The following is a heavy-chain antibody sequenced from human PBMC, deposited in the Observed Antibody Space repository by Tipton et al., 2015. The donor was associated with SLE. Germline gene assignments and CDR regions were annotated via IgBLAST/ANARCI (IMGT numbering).Heavy chain of an antibody. Sequence: TLSLTCTVSGGSINSSGDFWGWIRQPPGKGLEWIGTMYYSGSTHYNPSLKSRVTISVDTSKNQFSLKLSSVTAADTAVYYCARQDVGDTIFSSWGQGTLVTVSS. J-gene: IGHJ1*01. V-gene: IGHV4-39*01. CDR3: ARQDVGDTIFSS. CDR1: GGSINSSGDF. CDR2: MYYSGST. D-gene: IGHD3-9*01.